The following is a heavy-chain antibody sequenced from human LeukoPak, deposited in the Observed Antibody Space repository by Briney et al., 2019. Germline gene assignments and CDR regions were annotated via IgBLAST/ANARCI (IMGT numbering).Heavy chain of an antibody. D-gene: IGHD3-22*01. CDR3: ARERYYYDSSGYFRVPHFDY. CDR1: GGSISSSSYY. Sequence: SETLSLTCTVSGGSISSSSYYWGWIRQPPGEGLEWIGSFYNRGSTYYNPSLKSRVTISVDRSKNQFSLKLSSVTAADAAVYYCARERYYYDSSGYFRVPHFDYWGQGTLVTVSS. V-gene: IGHV4-39*07. CDR2: FYNRGST. J-gene: IGHJ4*02.